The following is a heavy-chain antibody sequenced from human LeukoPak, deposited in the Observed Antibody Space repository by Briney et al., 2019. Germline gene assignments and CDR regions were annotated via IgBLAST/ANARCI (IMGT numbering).Heavy chain of an antibody. CDR2: INPNSGGT. CDR1: GYPFTGYY. V-gene: IGHV1-2*06. D-gene: IGHD6-6*01. Sequence: ASVKVSCKASGYPFTGYYMHWVRQAPGQGLEWMGRINPNSGGTNYAQKFQGRVTTTRDTSISTAYMELSRLRSVDTAMYYCARDEYSTASGGSWGQGTLVTVSS. CDR3: ARDEYSTASGGS. J-gene: IGHJ5*02.